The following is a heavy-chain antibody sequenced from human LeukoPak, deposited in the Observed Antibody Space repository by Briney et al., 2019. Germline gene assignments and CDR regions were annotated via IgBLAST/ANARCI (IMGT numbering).Heavy chain of an antibody. J-gene: IGHJ6*02. D-gene: IGHD3-3*01. CDR1: GGSISSYY. CDR3: ARDRTYYDFWSGSPGNHYYGMDV. CDR2: IYYSGST. V-gene: IGHV4-59*01. Sequence: SETLSLTCTVSGGSISSYYWSWIRQPPGKGLEWIGYIYYSGSTNYNPSLKSRVTISVDTSKNQFSLKLSSVTAADTAVYYCARDRTYYDFWSGSPGNHYYGMDVWGQGTTVTVSS.